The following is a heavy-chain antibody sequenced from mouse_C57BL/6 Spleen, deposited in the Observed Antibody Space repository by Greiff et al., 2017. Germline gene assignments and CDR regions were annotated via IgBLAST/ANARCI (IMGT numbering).Heavy chain of an antibody. D-gene: IGHD2-2*01. CDR1: GYAFTSYW. V-gene: IGHV1-80*01. J-gene: IGHJ3*01. CDR3: ARIYYGYSAWFAY. CDR2: IYPGNGDT. Sequence: QVQLQQSGAELVKPGASVKMSCKASGYAFTSYWMHWVKQRPGQGLEWIGQIYPGNGDTNYNGKFKGKATLTADKSSSTAYMQLSSLTSEDSAVYFCARIYYGYSAWFAYWGQGTLVTVSA.